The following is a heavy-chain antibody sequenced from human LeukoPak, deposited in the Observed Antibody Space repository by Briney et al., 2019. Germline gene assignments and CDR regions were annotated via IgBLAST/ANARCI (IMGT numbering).Heavy chain of an antibody. Sequence: PGGSLRLSCAASGFTFSSYSMNWVRKAPGKGWEWSSSISSSSSYIYYADSVKGRFTISRDNAKNSLYLQMNSLRAEDTAVYYCAKGIAAAGTGDYWGQGTLVTVSS. CDR2: ISSSSSYI. J-gene: IGHJ4*02. D-gene: IGHD6-13*01. CDR1: GFTFSSYS. CDR3: AKGIAAAGTGDY. V-gene: IGHV3-21*01.